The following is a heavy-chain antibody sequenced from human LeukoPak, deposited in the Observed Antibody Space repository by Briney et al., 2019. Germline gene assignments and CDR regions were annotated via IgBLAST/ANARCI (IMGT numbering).Heavy chain of an antibody. J-gene: IGHJ6*03. CDR2: IIPIFGTA. CDR1: GGTFSSYA. V-gene: IGHV1-69*06. CDR3: ASPRGLGGYYYMDV. D-gene: IGHD3-16*01. Sequence: SVKVSCKASGGTFSSYAISWVRQAPGQGLEWMGGIIPIFGTANYAQKFQGRVTITADKSTSTAYMELSSLRSEDTAVYYCASPRGLGGYYYMDVWGKGTTVTVSS.